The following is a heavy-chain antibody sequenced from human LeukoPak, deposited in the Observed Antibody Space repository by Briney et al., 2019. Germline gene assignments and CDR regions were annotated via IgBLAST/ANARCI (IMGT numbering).Heavy chain of an antibody. D-gene: IGHD4-17*01. CDR2: ISGSSRYI. CDR1: GFTFSSYT. V-gene: IGHV3-21*01. CDR3: ARHYYGDYYFDY. Sequence: PGGSLRLSCAASGFTFSSYTMSWVRQAPGKGLEWVSSISGSSRYIYYADSVKGRFTLSRDNARNSLYLQMSSLRAEDTAVYYCARHYYGDYYFDYWGQGTLVTVSS. J-gene: IGHJ4*02.